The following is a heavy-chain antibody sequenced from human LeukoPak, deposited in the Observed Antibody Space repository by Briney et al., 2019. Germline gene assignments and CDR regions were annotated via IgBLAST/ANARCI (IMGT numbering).Heavy chain of an antibody. D-gene: IGHD6-19*01. J-gene: IGHJ4*02. V-gene: IGHV3-23*01. Sequence: GGSLRLSCAASGFTFSSYAMSWVRQAPGKGLEWVSAISGSGGSTYYADSVKGRFTISRDNSKNTLYLQMNSLRAEDTAVYYCAKGRRYGEEWLVPFDYWGQGTLVTVSS. CDR3: AKGRRYGEEWLVPFDY. CDR1: GFTFSSYA. CDR2: ISGSGGST.